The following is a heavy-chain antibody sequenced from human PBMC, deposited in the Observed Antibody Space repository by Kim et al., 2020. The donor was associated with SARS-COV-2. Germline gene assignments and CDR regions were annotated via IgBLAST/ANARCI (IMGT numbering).Heavy chain of an antibody. D-gene: IGHD1-20*01. V-gene: IGHV5-51*01. Sequence: YSPSFEGQVTMSADKSIRSAYLQWSSLKASDTAMYYCARGGLITVPDAFDIWGQGTMVTVSS. CDR3: ARGGLITVPDAFDI. J-gene: IGHJ3*02.